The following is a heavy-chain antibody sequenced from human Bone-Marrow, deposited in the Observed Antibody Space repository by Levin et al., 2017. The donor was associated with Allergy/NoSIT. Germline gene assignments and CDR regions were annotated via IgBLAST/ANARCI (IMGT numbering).Heavy chain of an antibody. CDR3: ARDRFCSDGVCQSGQFDY. CDR2: INNRGST. D-gene: IGHD2-8*01. J-gene: IGHJ4*02. CDR1: GGSFSGYY. Sequence: ETLSLTCAVSGGSFSGYYWNWIRQSPDKGLEWVGEINNRGSTNYNPSLKSRVTISVDTSKNQFSLKLSSVTAADTAVYFCARDRFCSDGVCQSGQFDYWGQGTLVTVSS. V-gene: IGHV4-34*01.